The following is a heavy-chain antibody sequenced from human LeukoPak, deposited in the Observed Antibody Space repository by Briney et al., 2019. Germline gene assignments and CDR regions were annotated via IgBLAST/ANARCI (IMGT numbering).Heavy chain of an antibody. V-gene: IGHV3-33*01. D-gene: IGHD6-13*01. Sequence: GGSLRLSCAASGFXFSSFGIHWVRQAPGKGLKWVAVIWYDASNKYYADSVKGRFTISRDNSKNTLYLQMNSLRDDDTAVYYCVRGVGVSRFNYLDSWGQGTLVIVSS. CDR1: GFXFSSFG. CDR2: IWYDASNK. J-gene: IGHJ4*02. CDR3: VRGVGVSRFNYLDS.